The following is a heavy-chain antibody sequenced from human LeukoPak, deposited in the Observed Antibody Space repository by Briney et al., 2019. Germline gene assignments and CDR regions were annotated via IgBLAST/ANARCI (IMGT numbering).Heavy chain of an antibody. CDR1: GYTFTAYY. CDR2: INPDSGGT. D-gene: IGHD1-1*01. J-gene: IGHJ4*02. Sequence: GASVKVSCKASGYTFTAYYMHWVRQAPGQGLEWMGWINPDSGGTNYAQKFQGRVTMTRDTSINTVYMELSSLRSDDTAVYYCARSSGTYPDFDSWGQGTLVTVSS. CDR3: ARSSGTYPDFDS. V-gene: IGHV1-2*02.